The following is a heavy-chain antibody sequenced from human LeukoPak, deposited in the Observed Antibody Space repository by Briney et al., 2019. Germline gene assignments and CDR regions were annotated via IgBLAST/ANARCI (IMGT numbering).Heavy chain of an antibody. V-gene: IGHV3-21*01. CDR1: GFTFSSYR. CDR3: ARVLSGYVDY. J-gene: IGHJ4*02. D-gene: IGHD1-26*01. Sequence: GGSLRLSCAASGFTFSSYRMNWVRQAPGKGLEWVSSISSSSSYIYYADSVKGRFTISRDNAKNSLYLQMNSLRAEDTAVYYCARVLSGYVDYWGQGTLVTVSS. CDR2: ISSSSSYI.